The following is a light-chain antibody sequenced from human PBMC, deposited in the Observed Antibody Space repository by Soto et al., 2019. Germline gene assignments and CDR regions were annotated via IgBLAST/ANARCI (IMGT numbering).Light chain of an antibody. CDR1: QGIGND. CDR2: AAS. J-gene: IGKJ1*01. CDR3: LQHNSYPRT. Sequence: DIQMTQSPSSLSASVGDRVTITCRASQGIGNDLGWYQQRPGKAPNRLIYAASTLQSGVPSRFSGSGSGTEFTLTISSLQPEVFATYYCLQHNSYPRTFGQGTKVDIK. V-gene: IGKV1-17*01.